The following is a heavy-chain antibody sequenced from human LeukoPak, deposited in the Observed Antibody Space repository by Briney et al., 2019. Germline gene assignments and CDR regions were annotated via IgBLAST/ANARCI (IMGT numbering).Heavy chain of an antibody. Sequence: GASVKVSCKASGGTFSSYAISWVRQAPGQGLEWMGGIIPIFGTANYAQKFQGRVTITADESTSTAYMELSSLRSEDTAVYYCARDGRPRTSYRGGDCYSEDAFDIWGQGTMVTVSS. V-gene: IGHV1-69*13. CDR2: IIPIFGTA. J-gene: IGHJ3*02. CDR1: GGTFSSYA. CDR3: ARDGRPRTSYRGGDCYSEDAFDI. D-gene: IGHD2-21*02.